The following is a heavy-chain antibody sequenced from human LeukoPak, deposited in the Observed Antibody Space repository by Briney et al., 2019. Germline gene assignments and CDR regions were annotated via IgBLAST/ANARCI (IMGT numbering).Heavy chain of an antibody. CDR1: GYSFTVYY. CDR2: INPNSGGT. V-gene: IGHV1-2*02. Sequence: VASVKVSCKDSGYSFTVYYMHWVRQAPGQGLEWMGWINPNSGGTNYAQKFLGRVTMTRDTSISTAYMELSRLRSDDTTVYYCASLYGDYVGSDYWGQGTLVTVSS. J-gene: IGHJ4*02. CDR3: ASLYGDYVGSDY. D-gene: IGHD4-17*01.